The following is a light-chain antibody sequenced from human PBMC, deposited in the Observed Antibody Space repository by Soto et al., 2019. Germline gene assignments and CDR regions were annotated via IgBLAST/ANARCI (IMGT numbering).Light chain of an antibody. CDR1: SPNIGAGYD. J-gene: IGLJ1*01. V-gene: IGLV1-40*01. CDR3: QSHDSSLSGDV. CDR2: GNS. Sequence: QSVLTQPPSVSGAPGQRVTISCTGSSPNIGAGYDVHWYQQLPGTAPKLLFYGNSNRPSGVPDRFSGSKSGTSASLAITGLQAEDEADYYCQSHDSSLSGDVFGTGTKVTVL.